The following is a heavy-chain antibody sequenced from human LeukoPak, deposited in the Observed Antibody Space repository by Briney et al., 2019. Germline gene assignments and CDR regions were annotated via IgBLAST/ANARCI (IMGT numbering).Heavy chain of an antibody. CDR2: IIPIFGTA. Sequence: GASVKVSCKASGYTFTSYGISWVRQAPGQGLEWMGGIIPIFGTANYAQKFQGRVTITADESTSTAYMELSSLRSEDTAVYYCARGHGDYIYYYYGMDVWGQGTTVTVSS. CDR1: GYTFTSYG. CDR3: ARGHGDYIYYYYGMDV. V-gene: IGHV1-69*13. J-gene: IGHJ6*02. D-gene: IGHD4-17*01.